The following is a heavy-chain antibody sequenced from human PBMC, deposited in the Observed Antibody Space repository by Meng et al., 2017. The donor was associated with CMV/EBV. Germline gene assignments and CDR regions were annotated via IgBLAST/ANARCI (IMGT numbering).Heavy chain of an antibody. J-gene: IGHJ4*02. CDR2: INHSGST. D-gene: IGHD6-13*01. V-gene: IGHV4-34*01. CDR1: GGSFSGYY. CDR3: ARGGIAAAGPFDY. Sequence: QVQQQEWGARLVKPSETLSLTCAVYGGSFSGYYWSWIRQPPGKGLEWIGEINHSGSTNYNPSLKSRVTISVDTSKNQFSLKLSSVTAADTAVYYCARGGIAAAGPFDYWGQGTLVTVSS.